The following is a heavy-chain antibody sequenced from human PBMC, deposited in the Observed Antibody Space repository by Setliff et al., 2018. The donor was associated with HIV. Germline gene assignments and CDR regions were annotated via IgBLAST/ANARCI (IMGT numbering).Heavy chain of an antibody. J-gene: IGHJ4*02. CDR1: GFTFSNYW. V-gene: IGHV3-48*04. CDR3: ARGQTSVTLQFDH. CDR2: ISSSSGTI. D-gene: IGHD4-17*01. Sequence: GGSLRLSCAASGFTFSNYWMSWVRQAPGKGLEWLSYISSSSGTILYVDSVQGRFTISRDNAKNSLYLQMNSLRAEDTAVYYCARGQTSVTLQFDHWGQGTLVTVSS.